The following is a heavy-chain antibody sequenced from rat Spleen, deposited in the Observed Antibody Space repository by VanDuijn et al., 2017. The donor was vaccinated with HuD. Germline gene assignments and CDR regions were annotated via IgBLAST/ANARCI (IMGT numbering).Heavy chain of an antibody. CDR3: TRHGGLRNWFAS. Sequence: EVQLVESGGGLVQPGRSMKLSCAASGFTYRNFYMAWVRQAPTKGLEWVAYISAGGDNTYYRDSVKGRFTISRDDAENTQYLQMDSLRSEDTATYYCTRHGGLRNWFASWGQGTRVTVSS. J-gene: IGHJ3*01. CDR2: ISAGGDNT. CDR1: GFTYRNFY. V-gene: IGHV5-25*01. D-gene: IGHD1-11*01.